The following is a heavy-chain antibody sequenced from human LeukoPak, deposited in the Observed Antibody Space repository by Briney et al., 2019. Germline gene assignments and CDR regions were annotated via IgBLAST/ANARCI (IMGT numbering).Heavy chain of an antibody. J-gene: IGHJ6*03. CDR1: GGSISSGGYY. D-gene: IGHD4-23*01. CDR2: IYTSGST. Sequence: PSETLSLTCTVSGGSISSGGYYWSWIRQPAGKGLEWIGRIYTSGSTNYNPSLKSRVTMSVDTSKNQFSLKLSSVTAADTAVYYCARDRPSRRWLPYYMDVWGKGTTVTVSS. V-gene: IGHV4-61*02. CDR3: ARDRPSRRWLPYYMDV.